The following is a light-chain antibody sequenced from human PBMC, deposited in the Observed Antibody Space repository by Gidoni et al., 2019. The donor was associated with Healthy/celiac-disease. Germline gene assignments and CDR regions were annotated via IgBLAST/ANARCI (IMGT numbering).Light chain of an antibody. Sequence: DIQLTQSPSFLSASVGDRVTITCRASQGISSYLAWYQQKPGKAPKLLIYGASTLQSGGPSRFSGSGSGTEFTLTISSLQPEDFATYYCQQLETFGQGTKVEIK. CDR1: QGISSY. CDR3: QQLET. CDR2: GAS. V-gene: IGKV1-9*01. J-gene: IGKJ1*01.